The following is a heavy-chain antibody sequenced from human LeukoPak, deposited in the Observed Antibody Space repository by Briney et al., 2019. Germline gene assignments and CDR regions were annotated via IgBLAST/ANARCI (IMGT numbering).Heavy chain of an antibody. D-gene: IGHD6-13*01. CDR2: IKQDGSEK. Sequence: GGSLRLSCAASGFTFSSYWMSWVRQAPGKELEWVANIKQDGSEKYYVDSVKGRFTISRDNAKNSLYLQMNSLRAEDTAVYYCATSIAAAGTHRAYYYYYGMDVWGQGTTVTVSS. V-gene: IGHV3-7*01. J-gene: IGHJ6*02. CDR1: GFTFSSYW. CDR3: ATSIAAAGTHRAYYYYYGMDV.